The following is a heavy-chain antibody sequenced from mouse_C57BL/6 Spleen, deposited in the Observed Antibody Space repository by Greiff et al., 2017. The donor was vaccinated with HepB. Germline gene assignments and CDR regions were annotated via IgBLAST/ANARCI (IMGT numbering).Heavy chain of an antibody. D-gene: IGHD2-5*01. CDR2: ISNGGGST. CDR3: ARGYYSNPYFDY. CDR1: GFTFSDYY. V-gene: IGHV5-12*01. J-gene: IGHJ2*01. Sequence: DVMLVESGGGLVQPGGSLKLSCAASGFTFSDYYMYWVRQTPEKRLEWVAYISNGGGSTYYPDTVKGRFTISRDNAKNTLYLQMSRLKSEDTAMYYCARGYYSNPYFDYWGQGTTLTVSS.